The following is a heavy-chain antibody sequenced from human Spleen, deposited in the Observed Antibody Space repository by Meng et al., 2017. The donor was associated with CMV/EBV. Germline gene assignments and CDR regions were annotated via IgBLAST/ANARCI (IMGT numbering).Heavy chain of an antibody. CDR2: IYSDGSAT. J-gene: IGHJ4*02. CDR1: GFTFSNYW. V-gene: IGHV3-74*01. Sequence: LSCAASGFTFSNYWLHWVRQPPGKGLVWVSSIYSDGSATYYAASVKGRFTISRDNAKKTLYLQMRSLRAEDTGVYYCGREQSGSSDYWGRGTLVTVSS. CDR3: GREQSGSSDY. D-gene: IGHD3-10*01.